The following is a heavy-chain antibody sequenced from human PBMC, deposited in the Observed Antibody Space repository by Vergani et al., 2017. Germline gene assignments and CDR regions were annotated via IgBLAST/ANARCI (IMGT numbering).Heavy chain of an antibody. J-gene: IGHJ4*02. CDR1: GFSLSTSGVG. CDR2: IYWNDDK. CDR3: AHSLNDGSNLGYYFDY. Sequence: QITLKESGPTLVKPTQTLTLTCTFSGFSLSTSGVGVGWIRQPPGKALEWLALIYWNDDKRYSPSLKSRRTITKDTSKNQVVLTMTNMDPVDTATYYCAHSLNDGSNLGYYFDYWGQGTLVTVSS. V-gene: IGHV2-5*01. D-gene: IGHD4-23*01.